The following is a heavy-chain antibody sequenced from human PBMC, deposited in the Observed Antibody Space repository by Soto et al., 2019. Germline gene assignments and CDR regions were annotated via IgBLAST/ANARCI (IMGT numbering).Heavy chain of an antibody. V-gene: IGHV4-59*01. CDR2: IYYSGST. CDR1: GGSINNYY. J-gene: IGHJ4*02. D-gene: IGHD2-21*01. CDR3: ARARHGGDFDY. Sequence: QVQLQESGPGLVKPSETLSLTCTVSGGSINNYYWSWIRQPPGKGLEWIGYIYYSGSTNYNPSLKSRVTISVDTSKIHLSLKLRSVTAADTAVYYCARARHGGDFDYWGQGTLVTVSS.